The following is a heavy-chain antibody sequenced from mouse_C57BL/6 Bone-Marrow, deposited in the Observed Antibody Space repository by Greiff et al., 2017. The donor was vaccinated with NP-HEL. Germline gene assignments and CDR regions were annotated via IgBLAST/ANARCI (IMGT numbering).Heavy chain of an antibody. D-gene: IGHD1-1*01. CDR1: GYTFTSYW. V-gene: IGHV1-59*01. CDR2: IDPSDSYT. Sequence: QVQLKQPGAELVRPGTSVKLSCKASGYTFTSYWMHWVKQRPGQGLEWIGVIDPSDSYTNYNQKFKGKATLTVDTSSSTAYMQLSSLTSEDSAVYYCARRTTVVAPYAMDYWGQGTSVTVSS. J-gene: IGHJ4*01. CDR3: ARRTTVVAPYAMDY.